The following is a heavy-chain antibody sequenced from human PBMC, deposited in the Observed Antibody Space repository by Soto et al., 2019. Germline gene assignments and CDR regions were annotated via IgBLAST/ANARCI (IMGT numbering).Heavy chain of an antibody. CDR2: ISYDGSNK. CDR1: GFTFSSYG. J-gene: IGHJ5*02. Sequence: VQLVESGGGVVQPGRSLRLSCAASGFTFSSYGMHWVRQAPGKGLEWVAVISYDGSNKYYADSVKGRFTISRDNSKNTLYLQMNSLRAEDTAVYYCACQYDFWSGYQSSGWFDPWGQGTLVTVSS. D-gene: IGHD3-3*01. CDR3: ACQYDFWSGYQSSGWFDP. V-gene: IGHV3-30*03.